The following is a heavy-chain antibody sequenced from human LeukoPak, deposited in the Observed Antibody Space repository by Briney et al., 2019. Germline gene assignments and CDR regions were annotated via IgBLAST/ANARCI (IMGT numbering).Heavy chain of an antibody. CDR2: IYYSGST. V-gene: IGHV4-59*01. CDR3: ARASPQWLGPGAFDF. Sequence: PSQTLSLTCTVSGGSISSYYWSWIRQPPGKGLERIGYIYYSGSTNYNPSLKSRVTISADTSKNQFSLKLGSVTAADTAVYYCARASPQWLGPGAFDFWGQGTMVTVSS. J-gene: IGHJ3*01. D-gene: IGHD6-19*01. CDR1: GGSISSYY.